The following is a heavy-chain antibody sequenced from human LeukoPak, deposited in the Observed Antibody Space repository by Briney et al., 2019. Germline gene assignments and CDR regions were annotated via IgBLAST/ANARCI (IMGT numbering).Heavy chain of an antibody. CDR3: ARVGITIFGVDIIGSEDGFDP. J-gene: IGHJ5*02. V-gene: IGHV4-39*01. D-gene: IGHD3-3*01. Sequence: PSVTLSLTCTVSGGSISSSSYYWGWIRQPPGKGREWIGSIYYSGSTYYNPSLKSRVTISVDTSKNQFSLKLSSVSAADTAVYYCARVGITIFGVDIIGSEDGFDPWGQGTLVIVSS. CDR1: GGSISSSSYY. CDR2: IYYSGST.